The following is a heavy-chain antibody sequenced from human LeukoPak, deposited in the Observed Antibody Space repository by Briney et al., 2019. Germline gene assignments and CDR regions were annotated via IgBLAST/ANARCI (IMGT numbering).Heavy chain of an antibody. CDR2: IKGKTDGGTT. V-gene: IGHV3-15*01. Sequence: GGSLRLSCVASGFTFNNAWMSWVRQAPGKGLEWVGRIKGKTDGGTTDYAAPVKGRFSISRDDSKNTLYLQMNSLKIEDTAVYYCSAPWGNAGYWGQGTLVTVSS. CDR1: GFTFNNAW. CDR3: SAPWGNAGY. J-gene: IGHJ4*02. D-gene: IGHD3-16*01.